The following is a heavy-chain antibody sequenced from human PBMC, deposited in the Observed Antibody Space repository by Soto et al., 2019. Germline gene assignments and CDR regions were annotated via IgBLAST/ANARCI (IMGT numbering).Heavy chain of an antibody. J-gene: IGHJ4*02. CDR3: ATAPNQWLIDY. Sequence: GGSRRRCWAASGFAFSSYAMSWGGQARGKGLEWVSAISGSGGSTSYADSVKGRFTISRDNSKNTLYLQMHSLRAEDTAVYYCATAPNQWLIDYCGQGTMVTVSS. CDR2: ISGSGGST. V-gene: IGHV3-23*01. CDR1: GFAFSSYA. D-gene: IGHD6-19*01.